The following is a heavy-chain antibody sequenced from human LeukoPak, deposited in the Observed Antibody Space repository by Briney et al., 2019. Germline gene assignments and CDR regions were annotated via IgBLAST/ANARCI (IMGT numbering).Heavy chain of an antibody. V-gene: IGHV3-74*01. CDR1: GFTLSDNW. Sequence: GGSLRLSCAASGFTLSDNWMHWVRQAPGKGLVWVSRIEGDGTGTVYADSVKGRFTISRDNAKNTLYLQMNSLRAEDTAVYYRTRDYYYRMDVWGKGTTVTVSS. CDR3: TRDYYYRMDV. CDR2: IEGDGTGT. J-gene: IGHJ6*04.